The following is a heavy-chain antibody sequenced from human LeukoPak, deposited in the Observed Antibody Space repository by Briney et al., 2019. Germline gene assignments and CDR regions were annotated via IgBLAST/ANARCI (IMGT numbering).Heavy chain of an antibody. CDR1: GGSISSYY. Sequence: SETLSLTCTVSGGSISSYYWSWIRQPPGEGLEWIGYIYYSGSTNYNPSLKSRVTISVDTSKNQFSLKLSSVTAADTAVYYCARVFGDYVLAWFDPWGQGTLVTVSS. D-gene: IGHD3-3*01. CDR3: ARVFGDYVLAWFDP. J-gene: IGHJ5*02. V-gene: IGHV4-59*01. CDR2: IYYSGST.